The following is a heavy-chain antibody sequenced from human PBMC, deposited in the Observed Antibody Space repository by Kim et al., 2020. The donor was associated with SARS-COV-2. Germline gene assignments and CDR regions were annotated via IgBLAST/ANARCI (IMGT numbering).Heavy chain of an antibody. CDR3: MRWARGSYYYYGMDV. D-gene: IGHD3-10*01. CDR1: GFTFSNAW. Sequence: GGSLRLSCAASGFTFSNAWMSWVRQAPGKGLEWVGRIKSKTDGGTTDYAAPVKGRFTISRDDSKNTLYLQMNSLKTEDTAVYYCMRWARGSYYYYGMDVWGQGTTVTVSS. V-gene: IGHV3-15*01. J-gene: IGHJ6*02. CDR2: IKSKTDGGTT.